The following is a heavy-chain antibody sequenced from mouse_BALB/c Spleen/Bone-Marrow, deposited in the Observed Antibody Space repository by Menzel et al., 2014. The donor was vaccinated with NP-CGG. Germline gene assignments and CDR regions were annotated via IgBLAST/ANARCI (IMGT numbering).Heavy chain of an antibody. V-gene: IGHV5-9-2*01. CDR3: ARHAYYDQTEVSFVY. J-gene: IGHJ3*01. Sequence: EVHLVESGGGLVKSGGSLKLSCAASGFSFNSYGMSWVRPTPGKRLEWVATISGGGSYTFYPDSVKGRFTISRDNAKNNLYLQLSSLRSEDTALYYCARHAYYDQTEVSFVYWGQGTLVTVSA. CDR1: GFSFNSYG. D-gene: IGHD2-4*01. CDR2: ISGGGSYT.